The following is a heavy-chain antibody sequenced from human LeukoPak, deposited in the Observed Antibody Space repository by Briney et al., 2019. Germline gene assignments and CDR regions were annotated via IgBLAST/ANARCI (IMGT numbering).Heavy chain of an antibody. Sequence: ASVKVSCKASGYTFTSYCMHWVRQAPGQGLEWMGIINPSGGSTSYAQKFQGRVTMTRDTSTSTVYMELRSLKSEDTAVYYCARDVATGSTLDYWGQGTLVTVSS. CDR3: ARDVATGSTLDY. D-gene: IGHD1-7*01. V-gene: IGHV1-46*01. CDR1: GYTFTSYC. J-gene: IGHJ4*02. CDR2: INPSGGST.